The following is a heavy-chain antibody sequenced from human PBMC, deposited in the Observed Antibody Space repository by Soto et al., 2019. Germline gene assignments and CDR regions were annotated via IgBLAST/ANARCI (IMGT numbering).Heavy chain of an antibody. CDR2: MNPNSGNT. CDR1: GYTFTSYD. CDR3: ARGNKATGYYGMDV. J-gene: IGHJ6*02. Sequence: VASVKVSCKASGYTFTSYDINWVRQATGQGLEWMGWMNPNSGNTGYAQKFQGRVTMTSSTSISTACMELASLRSEDTAVYYCARGNKATGYYGMDVWGQGTTVTVSS. V-gene: IGHV1-8*01.